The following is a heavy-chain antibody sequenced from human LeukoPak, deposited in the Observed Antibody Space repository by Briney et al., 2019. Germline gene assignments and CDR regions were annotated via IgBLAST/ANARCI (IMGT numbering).Heavy chain of an antibody. D-gene: IGHD5-18*01. V-gene: IGHV3-23*01. Sequence: GGSLRLSCAASGFTFSSYAMSWVRQAPGKGLEWVSAISCSGGSTYYADSVKGRFTISRDNSKNTLYLQMKSLRAEDTAVYYCAKDDIVDTAMVTHYFGVDYWGQGTLVTVSS. CDR1: GFTFSSYA. J-gene: IGHJ4*02. CDR2: ISCSGGST. CDR3: AKDDIVDTAMVTHYFGVDY.